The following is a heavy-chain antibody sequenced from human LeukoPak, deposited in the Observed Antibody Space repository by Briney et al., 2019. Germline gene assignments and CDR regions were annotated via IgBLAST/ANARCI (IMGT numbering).Heavy chain of an antibody. J-gene: IGHJ6*02. CDR3: ARAEPRKNYYYYYGMDV. CDR1: GGSISSGDYY. V-gene: IGHV4-30-4*01. CDR2: IYYSGST. Sequence: SQTLSLTCTVSGGSISSGDYYWSWIRQPPGKGLEWIGYIYYSGSTYYNPSLKSRVTKSVDTSKNQFSLKLSSVTAADTAVYYCARAEPRKNYYYYYGMDVWGQGTTVTVSS. D-gene: IGHD1-14*01.